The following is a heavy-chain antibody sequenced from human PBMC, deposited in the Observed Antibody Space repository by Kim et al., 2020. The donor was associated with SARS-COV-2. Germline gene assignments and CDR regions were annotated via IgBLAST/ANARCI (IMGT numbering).Heavy chain of an antibody. D-gene: IGHD1-26*01. CDR1: GGSFSGYY. Sequence: SETLSLTCAVYGGSFSGYYWRWIRQPPGKGLEWIGEINHSGSTNYNPSLKSRVTISVDTSKNQFSLKLSSVTAADTAVYYCAREETQWDDYGDYWGQGTLVTVSS. CDR2: INHSGST. J-gene: IGHJ4*02. V-gene: IGHV4-34*01. CDR3: AREETQWDDYGDY.